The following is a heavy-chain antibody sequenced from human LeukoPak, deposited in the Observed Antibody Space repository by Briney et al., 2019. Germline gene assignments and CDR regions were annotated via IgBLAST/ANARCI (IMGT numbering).Heavy chain of an antibody. V-gene: IGHV3-74*01. Sequence: GRSLRLSCAATGFTFSSYWMHWVRQAPGKGLLWVSRINSDGSRTSYAYSVKGRFTISRDNAKNTLYLQMNSLRAEDTAVYYCARLHYYDSSGYYYWGHLDYWGQGTLVTVSS. CDR1: GFTFSSYW. D-gene: IGHD3-22*01. CDR2: INSDGSRT. CDR3: ARLHYYDSSGYYYWGHLDY. J-gene: IGHJ4*02.